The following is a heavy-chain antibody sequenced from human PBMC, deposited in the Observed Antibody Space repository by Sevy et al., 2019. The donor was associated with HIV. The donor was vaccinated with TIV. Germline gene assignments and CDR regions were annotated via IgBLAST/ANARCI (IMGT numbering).Heavy chain of an antibody. CDR1: GYSFSSYA. J-gene: IGHJ4*02. V-gene: IGHV3-23*01. CDR2: INGRGGST. D-gene: IGHD6-13*01. Sequence: GGSLRLSCVVSGYSFSSYAISWVRQAPGKGLEWVSTINGRGGSTYYADSVKGRFTISRDNPKNTLFLQMINLRVDDTAIYYCARPSPRIAAAASAFYENWGQGTLVTVSS. CDR3: ARPSPRIAAAASAFYEN.